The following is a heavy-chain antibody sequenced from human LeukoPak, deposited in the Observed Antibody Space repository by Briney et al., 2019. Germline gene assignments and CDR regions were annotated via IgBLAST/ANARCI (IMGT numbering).Heavy chain of an antibody. CDR2: MNPKSGYT. CDR1: GYTLTSHD. V-gene: IGHV1-8*01. D-gene: IGHD7-27*01. J-gene: IGHJ4*02. CDR3: ARGPPNWGYDY. Sequence: ASVKVSCKASGYTLTSHDVHWVRQASGQGLEWMGWMNPKSGYTGYAQKFQGRVIMTRSTSIGTAYMELSSLRSEDTAVYYCARGPPNWGYDYWGPGTLVTVSS.